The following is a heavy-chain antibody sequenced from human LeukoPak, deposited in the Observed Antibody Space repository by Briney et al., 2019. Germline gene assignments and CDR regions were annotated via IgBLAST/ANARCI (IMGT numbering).Heavy chain of an antibody. D-gene: IGHD3-3*01. CDR1: GGSISSYY. J-gene: IGHJ5*02. CDR3: ARDYDFWSGYYRYNWFDP. CDR2: TYTSGST. Sequence: SETLPLTCTVSGGSISSYYWSWIRQPAGKGLEWIGRTYTSGSTNYNPSLKSRVTMSVDTSKNQFSLKLSSVTAADTAVYYCARDYDFWSGYYRYNWFDPWGQGTLVTVSS. V-gene: IGHV4-4*07.